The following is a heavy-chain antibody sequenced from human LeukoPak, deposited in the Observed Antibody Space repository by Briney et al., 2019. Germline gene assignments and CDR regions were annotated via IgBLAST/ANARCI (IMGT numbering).Heavy chain of an antibody. D-gene: IGHD2-15*01. V-gene: IGHV1-69*05. J-gene: IGHJ4*02. Sequence: ASVKVSCKASGGTFTHFVISWLRQAPGQGLEWMGGIAPISGTPVYAQKFQGRVTMTRDMSTSTVYMELSSLRSEDTAVYYCARARERGCSGGSCYCINYWGQGTLVTVSS. CDR1: GGTFTHFV. CDR2: IAPISGTP. CDR3: ARARERGCSGGSCYCINY.